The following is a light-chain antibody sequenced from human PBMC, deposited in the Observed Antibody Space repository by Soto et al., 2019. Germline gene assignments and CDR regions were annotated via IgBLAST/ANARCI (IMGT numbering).Light chain of an antibody. V-gene: IGKV3-20*01. CDR1: QTVTGSY. CDR2: GAS. J-gene: IGKJ1*01. CDR3: QQYSSPPRT. Sequence: EIVLTQSPGTLSLSPGERATLSCRPSQTVTGSYLAWYQHTPGQSTRLLIDGASGRATGIPDRFSGSGCGTDFILIISRLEPEDLATYYCQQYSSPPRTFGQGTKVDIK.